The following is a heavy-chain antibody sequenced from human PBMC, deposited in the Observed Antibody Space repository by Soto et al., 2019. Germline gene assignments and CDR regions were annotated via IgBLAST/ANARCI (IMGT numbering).Heavy chain of an antibody. Sequence: PQTLSLTSTVSAGFPSTRRYYWGRVRQHPGKGLEWIGSVYYSGITYYNPSLESRVTISVDKSKNQFSLKLMSLSAADTAVYYCLSLEGLGNIPDYFDFWGQGALVTVSS. CDR3: LSLEGLGNIPDYFDF. D-gene: IGHD3-3*01. CDR2: VYYSGIT. J-gene: IGHJ4*02. V-gene: IGHV4-39*01. CDR1: AGFPSTRRYY.